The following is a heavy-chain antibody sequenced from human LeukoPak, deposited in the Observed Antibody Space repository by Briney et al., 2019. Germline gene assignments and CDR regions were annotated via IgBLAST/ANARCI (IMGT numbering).Heavy chain of an antibody. CDR2: ISSSGSTI. D-gene: IGHD6-19*01. CDR1: GFTFSSYE. J-gene: IGHJ6*03. Sequence: HPGGSLRLSCAASGFTFSSYEMNWVRQAPGKGLEWVSYISSSGSTIYYADSVKGRFTISRDNAKNSLYLQMNSLRAEDTAVYYCARPGIAVGLHMDVWGKGTTVTISS. V-gene: IGHV3-48*03. CDR3: ARPGIAVGLHMDV.